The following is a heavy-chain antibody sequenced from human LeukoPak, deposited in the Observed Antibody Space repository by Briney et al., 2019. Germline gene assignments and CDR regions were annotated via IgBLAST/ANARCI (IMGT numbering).Heavy chain of an antibody. Sequence: SETLSLTCAVYGGSFNDYYWSWISQPPGKGLEWVGEINHSGGTTYNPSLKRRVTISVDTSKNQLFLKLNSVTAADTAVYYCARRSLLPPRDWFDPWSQGALVTVSS. CDR1: GGSFNDYY. CDR2: INHSGGT. J-gene: IGHJ5*02. CDR3: ARRSLLPPRDWFDP. V-gene: IGHV4-34*01. D-gene: IGHD1-26*01.